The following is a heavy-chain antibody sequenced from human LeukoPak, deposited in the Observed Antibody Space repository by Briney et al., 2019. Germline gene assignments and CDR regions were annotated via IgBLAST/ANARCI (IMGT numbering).Heavy chain of an antibody. J-gene: IGHJ4*02. CDR1: GYTFTTDW. CDR3: ARRTGGFES. Sequence: GESLKISCKGSGYTFTTDWIGWVRQMPGKGLEWMGIIYPGGSDTIYNPSFPGQVIISVDKSINTAYMEWISLKASDTAKYFCARRTGGFESWGQGTLVIV. CDR2: IYPGGSDT. D-gene: IGHD3-10*01. V-gene: IGHV5-51*01.